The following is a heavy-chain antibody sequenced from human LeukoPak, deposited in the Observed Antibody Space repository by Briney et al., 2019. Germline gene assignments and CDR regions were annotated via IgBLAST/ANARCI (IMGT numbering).Heavy chain of an antibody. J-gene: IGHJ6*03. Sequence: RGESLKISCKASGDRFTSYWIGWVRQMPGKGLEWMGIIYPGDSDTRYSPSFQGQVTISADKSISTAYLQWSSLKASDTAMYYCARVTSYYYYYMDVWGKGTTVTVSS. CDR3: ARVTSYYYYYMDV. CDR1: GDRFTSYW. CDR2: IYPGDSDT. V-gene: IGHV5-51*01.